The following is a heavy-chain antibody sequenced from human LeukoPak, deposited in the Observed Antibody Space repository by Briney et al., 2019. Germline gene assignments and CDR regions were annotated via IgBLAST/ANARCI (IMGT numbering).Heavy chain of an antibody. CDR3: AKDWDIVATNSGWFDP. Sequence: PGGSLRLSCAASGFTFSSYEMNWVRQAPGQGQEWVSYISSGGSTIYYADSVKGRFTISRDNAKNSLYLQMSSLRAEDTAVYYCAKDWDIVATNSGWFDPWGQGTLVTVSS. CDR1: GFTFSSYE. CDR2: ISSGGSTI. D-gene: IGHD5-12*01. V-gene: IGHV3-48*03. J-gene: IGHJ5*02.